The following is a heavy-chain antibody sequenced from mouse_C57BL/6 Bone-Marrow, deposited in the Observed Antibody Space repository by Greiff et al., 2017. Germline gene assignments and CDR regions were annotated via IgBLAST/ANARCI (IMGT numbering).Heavy chain of an antibody. V-gene: IGHV1-69*01. CDR1: GYTFTSYW. CDR2: IDPSDSNT. J-gene: IGHJ1*03. D-gene: IGHD2-3*01. CDR3: AREDDGYHWYFDV. Sequence: QVQLQQPGAELVMPGASVKLSCKASGYTFTSYWMHWVKQRPGQGLEWIGEIDPSDSNTNYNQKFKGKSTLTEDKSSSTAYMQLSSLTSEDSAVYYCAREDDGYHWYFDVWGKGTTVTVSS.